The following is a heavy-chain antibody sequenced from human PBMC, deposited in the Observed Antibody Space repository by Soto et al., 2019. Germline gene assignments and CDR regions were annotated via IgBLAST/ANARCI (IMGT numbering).Heavy chain of an antibody. CDR1: GFTFSSYA. CDR3: AKGGSSWYDPYYFDY. Sequence: PGGSLRLSCAASGFTFSSYAMSWVRQAPGKGLEWVSAISGSGGSTYYADSVKGRFTISRDNSKNTLYLQMNSLRAEDTAVYYCAKGGSSWYDPYYFDYWGQGTLVTVSS. J-gene: IGHJ4*02. CDR2: ISGSGGST. V-gene: IGHV3-23*01. D-gene: IGHD6-13*01.